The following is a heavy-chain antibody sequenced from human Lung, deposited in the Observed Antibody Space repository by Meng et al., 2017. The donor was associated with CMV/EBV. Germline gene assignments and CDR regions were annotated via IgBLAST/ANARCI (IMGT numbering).Heavy chain of an antibody. CDR3: ARDLAGSTYYDILTGYNYYRYGMDG. V-gene: IGHV1-2*02. D-gene: IGHD3-9*01. CDR2: IHPNSGGT. J-gene: IGHJ6*02. Sequence: ASVKVSCKASGYTFTGYYIHWVRQAPGQGLEWMGWIHPNSGGTNYAEKFRGRVTMTRDTSITTAYMGLSRLTSDDTAVYYCARDLAGSTYYDILTGYNYYRYGMDGWGQGTXVT. CDR1: GYTFTGYY.